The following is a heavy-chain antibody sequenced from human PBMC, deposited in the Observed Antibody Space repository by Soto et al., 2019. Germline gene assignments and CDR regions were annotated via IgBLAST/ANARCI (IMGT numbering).Heavy chain of an antibody. J-gene: IGHJ5*02. V-gene: IGHV4-39*01. CDR2: IYYSGST. CDR1: GGSISSSSYY. CDR3: ALQGVLLWFGQRTANWFDP. Sequence: PSETLSLTCTVSGGSISSSSYYWGWIRQPPGKGLEWIGSIYYSGSTYYNPPLKSRVTISVDTSKNQFSLKLSSVTAADTAVYYCALQGVLLWFGQRTANWFDPWGQGTLVTVSS. D-gene: IGHD3-10*01.